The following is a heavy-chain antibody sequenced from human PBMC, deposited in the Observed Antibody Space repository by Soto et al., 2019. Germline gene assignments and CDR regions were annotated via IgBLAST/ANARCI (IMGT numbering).Heavy chain of an antibody. CDR2: VSYEGSNK. D-gene: IGHD3-22*01. Sequence: GGSLRLSCAASGFTFSSYGVHWVRQAPGKGLEWVASVSYEGSNKHYADSVKGRITISRDNSRNTLDLQMNSLKAEDTAVYYCAKDTYYYDRSGYYTYDHWGQGT. CDR3: AKDTYYYDRSGYYTYDH. CDR1: GFTFSSYG. V-gene: IGHV3-30*18. J-gene: IGHJ4*02.